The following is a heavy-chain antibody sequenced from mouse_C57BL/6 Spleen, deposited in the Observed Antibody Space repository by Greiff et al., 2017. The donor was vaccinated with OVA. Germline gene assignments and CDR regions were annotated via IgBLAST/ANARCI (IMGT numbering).Heavy chain of an antibody. CDR3: ARNDRYEYDVGDSAWLAY. D-gene: IGHD2-4*01. Sequence: QVQLKQSGPGLVQPSQSLSITCTVSGFSLTSYGVHWVRQSPGKGLEWLGVIWRGGRAEDNAAFISRLSISKDKSKSQVFFKMHSLQADDTTIYYCARNDRYEYDVGDSAWLAYWGQGTLVTVSA. V-gene: IGHV2-4-1*01. CDR2: IWRGGRA. CDR1: GFSLTSYG. J-gene: IGHJ3*01.